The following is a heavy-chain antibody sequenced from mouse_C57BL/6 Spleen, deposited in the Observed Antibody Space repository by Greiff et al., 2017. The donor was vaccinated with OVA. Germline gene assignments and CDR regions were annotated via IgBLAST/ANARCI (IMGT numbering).Heavy chain of an antibody. CDR2: IYPGNSDT. CDR1: GYTFTSYW. CDR3: TRSDYYGSSYADWYFDV. J-gene: IGHJ1*03. V-gene: IGHV1-5*01. Sequence: VKLQESGTVLARPGASVKMSCKTSGYTFTSYWMHWVKQRPGQGLEWIGAIYPGNSDTSYNQKFKGKAKLTAVTSASTAYMELSSLTNEDSAVYYCTRSDYYGSSYADWYFDVWGTGTTVTVSS. D-gene: IGHD1-1*01.